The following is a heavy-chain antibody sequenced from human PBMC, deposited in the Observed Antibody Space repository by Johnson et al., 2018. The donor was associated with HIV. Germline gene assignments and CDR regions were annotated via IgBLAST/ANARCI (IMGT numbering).Heavy chain of an antibody. D-gene: IGHD3-22*01. Sequence: QVQLVESGGGLVKPGGSLRLSCAASGFTFSDYYMSWIRQAPGKGLEWVSYISSSGYTIYYADSVKGRFTISRDNAKNSLYLQMNSLRAEDTAVYDCARGRADSSGYYRLHAFDIWAQGTMVTVSS. CDR1: GFTFSDYY. V-gene: IGHV3-11*04. J-gene: IGHJ3*02. CDR3: ARGRADSSGYYRLHAFDI. CDR2: ISSSGYTI.